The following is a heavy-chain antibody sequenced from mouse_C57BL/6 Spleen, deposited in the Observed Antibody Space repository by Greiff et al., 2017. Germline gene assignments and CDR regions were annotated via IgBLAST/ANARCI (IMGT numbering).Heavy chain of an antibody. CDR3: ARGAVEYYFDY. J-gene: IGHJ2*01. D-gene: IGHD1-1*01. Sequence: VQLQQPGAELVKPGASVKLSCKASGYTFTSYWMQWVKQRPGQGLAWIGEIDPSDSYTNYNQKFKGKATLTVDTSSSTAYMQLSSRTSEDSAVYYCARGAVEYYFDYWGQGTTLTVSS. V-gene: IGHV1-50*01. CDR1: GYTFTSYW. CDR2: IDPSDSYT.